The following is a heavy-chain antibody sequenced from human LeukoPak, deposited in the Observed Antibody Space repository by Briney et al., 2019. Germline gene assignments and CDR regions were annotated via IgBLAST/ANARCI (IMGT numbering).Heavy chain of an antibody. CDR1: GFTFSSYA. D-gene: IGHD6-13*01. CDR2: ISGSGGST. J-gene: IGHJ4*02. Sequence: GGPLRLSCAASGFTFSSYAMSWVRQAPGKGLEWVSAISGSGGSTYYADSVKGRFTISRDNSKNTLYLQMNSLRAEDTAVYYCAKSPDPGIAAEYYFDYWGQGALVTVSS. V-gene: IGHV3-23*01. CDR3: AKSPDPGIAAEYYFDY.